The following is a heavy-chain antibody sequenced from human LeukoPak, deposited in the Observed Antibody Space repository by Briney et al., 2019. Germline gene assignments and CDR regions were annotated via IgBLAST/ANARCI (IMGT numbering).Heavy chain of an antibody. V-gene: IGHV4-4*09. Sequence: SETVSLTCTVSVGSISSYYWSWIREPPGKGLEGIGYIYTSGSTNYNPSLKSRVTISVDTSKNQFSLKLSSVTAADTAVYYCARSTVTTFFGWFDPWGQGTLVTVSS. J-gene: IGHJ5*02. CDR3: ARSTVTTFFGWFDP. D-gene: IGHD4-17*01. CDR1: VGSISSYY. CDR2: IYTSGST.